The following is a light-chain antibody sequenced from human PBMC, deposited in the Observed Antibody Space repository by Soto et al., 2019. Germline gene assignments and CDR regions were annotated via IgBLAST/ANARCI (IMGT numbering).Light chain of an antibody. V-gene: IGKV1-33*01. CDR2: GAS. CDR3: QQCDDVLLLT. Sequence: DIQMTQSPSSLSASVGDRVTITCQASQDISNYLNWYQQKPGKAPKLLIYGASNLETGVPSRFSGSGSGTDFSLTISSLQAEDIATYYCQQCDDVLLLTFGPGTKVDIK. J-gene: IGKJ3*01. CDR1: QDISNY.